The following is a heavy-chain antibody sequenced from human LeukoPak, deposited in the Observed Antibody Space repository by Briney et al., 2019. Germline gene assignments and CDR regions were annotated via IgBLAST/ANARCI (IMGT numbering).Heavy chain of an antibody. Sequence: KPSETLSLTCAVYGGSFSGYYWSWIRQPPGKGLEWIGEINHSGSTNYNPSLKSRVTISVDTSKNQFSLKLSSVTAADTAVYYCARGRPLSTKTTDLSDYWGQGTLVTVSS. D-gene: IGHD4-17*01. V-gene: IGHV4-34*01. CDR2: INHSGST. CDR1: GGSFSGYY. CDR3: ARGRPLSTKTTDLSDY. J-gene: IGHJ4*02.